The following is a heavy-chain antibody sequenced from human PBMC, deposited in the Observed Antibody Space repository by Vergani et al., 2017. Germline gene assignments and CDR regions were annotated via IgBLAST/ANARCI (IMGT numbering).Heavy chain of an antibody. D-gene: IGHD3-16*02. CDR1: GGAVNSGSNF. CDR2: TSTDGSS. CDR3: ARESVGTSWDGYRFHDMDV. Sequence: QVHLQESGPGVVKPSQTLSLTCSVSGGAVNSGSNFWTWIRQPAGKGLEWIGRTSTDGSSNYNPSLKCRVTVSVDTSKTQISLRLTSVTAEDTAVYYCARESVGTSWDGYRFHDMDVWGKGTTVTVSS. V-gene: IGHV4-61*02. J-gene: IGHJ6*03.